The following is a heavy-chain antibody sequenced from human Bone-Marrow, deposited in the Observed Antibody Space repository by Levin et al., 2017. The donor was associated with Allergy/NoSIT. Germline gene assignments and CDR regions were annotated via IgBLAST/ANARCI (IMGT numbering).Heavy chain of an antibody. J-gene: IGHJ5*02. D-gene: IGHD3-9*01. Sequence: ASETLSLTCTVSGGSISSSSYYWGWIRQPPGKGLEWIGSIYYSGSTYYNPSLKSRATISVDTSKNQFSLKLSSVTAADTAVYYCARGTDILTGYSNWFDPWGQGTLVTVSS. CDR3: ARGTDILTGYSNWFDP. CDR2: IYYSGST. CDR1: GGSISSSSYY. V-gene: IGHV4-39*07.